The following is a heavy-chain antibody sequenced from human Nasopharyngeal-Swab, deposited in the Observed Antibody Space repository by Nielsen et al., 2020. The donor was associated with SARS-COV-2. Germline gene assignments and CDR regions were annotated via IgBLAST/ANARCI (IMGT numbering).Heavy chain of an antibody. CDR3: ARDLRKDWLGANWFDP. D-gene: IGHD1-26*01. CDR1: GFTFSKYA. J-gene: IGHJ5*02. V-gene: IGHV3-23*01. CDR2: ISASDDDR. Sequence: GESLKISCEGSGFTFSKYAMSWVRQAPGKGLEWVAVISASDDDRDYADSVKGRFIISRDNSNLYLQMSSLRLEDTAVYCCARDLRKDWLGANWFDPWGQGTLVTVSS.